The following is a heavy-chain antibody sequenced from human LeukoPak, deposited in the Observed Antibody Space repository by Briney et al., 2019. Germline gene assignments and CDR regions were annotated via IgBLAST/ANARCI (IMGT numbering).Heavy chain of an antibody. CDR1: GGSISSYY. J-gene: IGHJ6*02. CDR3: ARDNVDTAISTNYYYYYGMDV. CDR2: IYYSGST. V-gene: IGHV4-59*01. D-gene: IGHD5-18*01. Sequence: SETLSLTCTVSGGSISSYYWSWIRQPPGKGLEWIGYIYYSGSTNYNPSLKSRVTISVDTSKNQFSLKLSSVTAADTAVYYCARDNVDTAISTNYYYYYGMDVWGPGTTVTVSS.